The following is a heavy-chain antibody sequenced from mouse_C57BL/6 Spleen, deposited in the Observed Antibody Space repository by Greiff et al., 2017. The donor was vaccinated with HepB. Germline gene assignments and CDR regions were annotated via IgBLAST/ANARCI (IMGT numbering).Heavy chain of an antibody. Sequence: EVKVEESGGGLVKPGGSLKLSCAASGFTFSDYGMHWVRQAPEKGLEWVAYISSGGSTIYYADTVKGRFTISRDNAKNTLFLQRTSLRSEDTAMYYCARTVTEYYAMDYWGQGTSVTVSS. CDR1: GFTFSDYG. D-gene: IGHD2-5*01. J-gene: IGHJ4*01. CDR3: ARTVTEYYAMDY. CDR2: ISSGGSTI. V-gene: IGHV5-17*01.